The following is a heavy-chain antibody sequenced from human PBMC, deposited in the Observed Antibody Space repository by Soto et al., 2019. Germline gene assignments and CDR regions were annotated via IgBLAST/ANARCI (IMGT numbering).Heavy chain of an antibody. CDR3: TRDPQVQPLTS. CDR2: IRSKAYGGTT. V-gene: IGHV3-49*04. Sequence: GSLRLSCTGSGFTFGDYAMSWVRQAPGKGLEWVGLIRSKAYGGTTEYAASVKGRFTISRDDSKSIAYLQMNSLKTEDTAVYYCTRDPQVQPLTSWGQGTLVLVSA. CDR1: GFTFGDYA. J-gene: IGHJ5*02. D-gene: IGHD2-2*01.